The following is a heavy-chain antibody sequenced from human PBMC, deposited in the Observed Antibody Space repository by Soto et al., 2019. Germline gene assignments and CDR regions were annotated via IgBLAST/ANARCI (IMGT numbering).Heavy chain of an antibody. CDR2: INPSLAST. D-gene: IGHD5-12*01. Sequence: QVQLVQSGAEVKKPGASVKVSCKASGYTFTTYFMHWVRQVPGQGLEWIGIINPSLASTTYAPKFQGSVTKTRDTSTPTVYFELSSMTSEDTAVYFCARDGPRDGSSKHFDYWGQGTLVTVSS. J-gene: IGHJ4*02. CDR3: ARDGPRDGSSKHFDY. CDR1: GYTFTTYF. V-gene: IGHV1-46*03.